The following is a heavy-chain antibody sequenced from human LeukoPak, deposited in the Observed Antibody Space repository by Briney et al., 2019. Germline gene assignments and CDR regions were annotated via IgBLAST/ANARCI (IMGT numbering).Heavy chain of an antibody. CDR3: TTDFHYYDSSGYYSLAAFDI. V-gene: IGHV3-15*01. Sequence: NPGGSLRLSCAASGXTFSNAWMSWVRQAPGKGLEWVGRIKSKTDGGTTEYAAPVKGRFTISRDDSKNTLYLQMNSLKTEDTAVYYCTTDFHYYDSSGYYSLAAFDIWGQGTMVTVSS. J-gene: IGHJ3*02. CDR2: IKSKTDGGTT. D-gene: IGHD3-22*01. CDR1: GXTFSNAW.